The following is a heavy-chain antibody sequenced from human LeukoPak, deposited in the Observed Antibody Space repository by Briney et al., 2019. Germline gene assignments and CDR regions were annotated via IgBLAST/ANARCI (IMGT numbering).Heavy chain of an antibody. J-gene: IGHJ3*02. D-gene: IGHD6-13*01. Sequence: ASVKVSCKASGGTFSSYAINWVRQAPGQGLEWMGGIIPIFGTANYAQKFQGRVTITADKSTSTAYMELSSLRSEDTAVYYCARVKGAAVDAFDIWGQGTMVTVSS. V-gene: IGHV1-69*06. CDR1: GGTFSSYA. CDR2: IIPIFGTA. CDR3: ARVKGAAVDAFDI.